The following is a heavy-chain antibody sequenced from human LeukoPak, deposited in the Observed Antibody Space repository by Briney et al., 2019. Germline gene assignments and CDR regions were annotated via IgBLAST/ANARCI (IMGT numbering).Heavy chain of an antibody. CDR3: ARHPYGDYCSGGSCPSDY. V-gene: IGHV4-39*01. Sequence: PSETLSLTCTVSGGSISSSSYYWGWIRQPPGKGLEWIGSIYYSGSTYYNPSLKSRVTISVDTSKNQFSLKLSSVTAADTAVYYCARHPYGDYCSGGSCPSDYWGQGTLVTVSS. CDR2: IYYSGST. J-gene: IGHJ4*02. CDR1: GGSISSSSYY. D-gene: IGHD2-15*01.